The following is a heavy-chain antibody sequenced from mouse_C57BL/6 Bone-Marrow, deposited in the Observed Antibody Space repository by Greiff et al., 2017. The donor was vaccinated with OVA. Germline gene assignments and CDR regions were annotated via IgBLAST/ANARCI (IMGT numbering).Heavy chain of an antibody. CDR1: GFTFSSYA. CDR3: TRDSDGYYEAWCAY. D-gene: IGHD2-3*01. V-gene: IGHV5-9-1*02. J-gene: IGHJ3*01. Sequence: EVQGVESGEGLVKPGGSLKLSCAASGFTFSSYAMSWVRQTPEKRLEWVAYISSGGDYIYYADTVKGRFTISRDNARNTLYLQMSSLKSEDTAMYYCTRDSDGYYEAWCAYWGQGTLVTVSA. CDR2: ISSGGDYI.